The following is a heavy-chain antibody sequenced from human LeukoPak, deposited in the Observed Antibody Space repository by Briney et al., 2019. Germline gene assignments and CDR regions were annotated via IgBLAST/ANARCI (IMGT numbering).Heavy chain of an antibody. Sequence: GGSLRLSCAASGFGFSTHDMSWGRQVPGKGPEWVSSISGSGTGTYYTDSVKGRFTISRDTSKNTLYLQMNSLRVEDTAVYFCARGDSGDWSFDPWDQGTLVTVSS. CDR1: GFGFSTHD. J-gene: IGHJ5*02. D-gene: IGHD6-19*01. CDR2: ISGSGTGT. CDR3: ARGDSGDWSFDP. V-gene: IGHV3-23*01.